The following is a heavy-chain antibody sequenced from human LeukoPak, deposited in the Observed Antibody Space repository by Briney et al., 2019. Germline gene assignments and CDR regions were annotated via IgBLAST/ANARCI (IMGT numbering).Heavy chain of an antibody. J-gene: IGHJ4*02. CDR1: GDSVSSTCGA. V-gene: IGHV6-1*01. Sequence: SQTLSLTSAISGDSVSSTCGAWNWIRQSPSRGLEWLGRTYYRSKWYNDYAVSVKSQITIIPDTSKNQFSLHLTSVTPEDTAVYYCARNWGRFERVYKWGQRALVTVSS. CDR3: ARNWGRFERVYK. CDR2: TYYRSKWYN. D-gene: IGHD7-27*01.